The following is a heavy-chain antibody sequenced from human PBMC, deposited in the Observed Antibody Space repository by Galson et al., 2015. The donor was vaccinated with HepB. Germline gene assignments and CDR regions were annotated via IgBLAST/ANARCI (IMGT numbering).Heavy chain of an antibody. Sequence: SLRLSCAASGFTFSSYSMNWVRQAPGKGLEWVSYISSSSSTIYYADSVKGRFTISRDNAKNSLYLQMNSLRDEDTAVYYCARGSPFYYDSSGYEPDYWGQGTLVTVSS. D-gene: IGHD3-22*01. CDR3: ARGSPFYYDSSGYEPDY. CDR1: GFTFSSYS. CDR2: ISSSSSTI. J-gene: IGHJ4*02. V-gene: IGHV3-48*02.